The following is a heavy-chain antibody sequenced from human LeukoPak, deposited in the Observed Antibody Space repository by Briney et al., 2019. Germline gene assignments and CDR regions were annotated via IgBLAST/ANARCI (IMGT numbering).Heavy chain of an antibody. CDR3: ARDSGRAGYTYDY. CDR1: GFTFSRFS. CDR2: ISSGSTTI. J-gene: IGHJ4*02. D-gene: IGHD5-24*01. V-gene: IGHV3-48*02. Sequence: GSLRLSCAASGFTFSRFSLNWVRQAPGKGLEWVSYISSGSTTIHYADSVKGRFTISRDNAKNALYLQMNSLRDEDSAVYYCARDSGRAGYTYDYWGQGTLVTVSS.